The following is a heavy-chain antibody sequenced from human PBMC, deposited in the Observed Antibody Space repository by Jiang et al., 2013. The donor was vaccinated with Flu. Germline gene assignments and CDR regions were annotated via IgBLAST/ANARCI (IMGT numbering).Heavy chain of an antibody. Sequence: GSGLVKPSETLSLTCTVSGGSISSYYWSWIRQPPGKGLEWIGYIYYSGSTNYNPSLKSRVTISVDTSKNQFSLKLSSVTAADTAVYYCARGGGVGAKGGLIHCSGGSCYPVYYYYGMDVWGQGTTVTVSS. J-gene: IGHJ6*02. V-gene: IGHV4-59*01. CDR2: IYYSGST. CDR3: ARGGGVGAKGGLIHCSGGSCYPVYYYYGMDV. CDR1: GGSISSYY. D-gene: IGHD2-15*01.